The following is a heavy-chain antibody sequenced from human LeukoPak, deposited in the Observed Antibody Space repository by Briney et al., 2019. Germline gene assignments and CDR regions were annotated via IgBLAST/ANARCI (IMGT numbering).Heavy chain of an antibody. D-gene: IGHD6-19*01. CDR1: GYTFTSSG. Sequence: ASVKVSCKASGYTFTSSGISWVRQAPGQGLEWMGWISTCTGYSKYAQNLQGRVTMTADTSTSTAYMELSSLRSDDTAVYYCAKNSSGGYSDYWGQGTLVTVSS. CDR2: ISTCTGYS. CDR3: AKNSSGGYSDY. J-gene: IGHJ4*02. V-gene: IGHV1-18*01.